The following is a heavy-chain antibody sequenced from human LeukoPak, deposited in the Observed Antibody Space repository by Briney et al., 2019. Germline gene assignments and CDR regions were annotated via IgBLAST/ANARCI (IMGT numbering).Heavy chain of an antibody. CDR2: ISSSGRTI. CDR3: ARARRPKWERDGYTSKESAFDI. CDR1: GFTFSDYY. D-gene: IGHD5-24*01. J-gene: IGHJ3*02. Sequence: PGGSLRLSCAASGFTFSDYYMSWIRQAPGKGLEWVSSISSSGRTIYYADSVKGRFTISNDNAKKSLYLQMNSLRAEDTAVYYCARARRPKWERDGYTSKESAFDIWGQGTMVTVS. V-gene: IGHV3-11*04.